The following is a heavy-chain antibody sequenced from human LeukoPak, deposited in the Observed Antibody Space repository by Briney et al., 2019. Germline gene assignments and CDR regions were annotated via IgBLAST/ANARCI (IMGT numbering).Heavy chain of an antibody. J-gene: IGHJ4*02. CDR2: IITNYGTT. CDR1: GGTSSNYA. CDR3: VRPRTYYDFWRGYPPFDY. D-gene: IGHD3-3*01. V-gene: IGHV1-69*13. Sequence: ASVKVSCKASGGTSSNYAISWVRQAPGQGLEWMGGIITNYGTTNYAQKYQGRVTITADESTTTVYMELSSLRSEDTAVYYCVRPRTYYDFWRGYPPFDYWGQGTLVTVSS.